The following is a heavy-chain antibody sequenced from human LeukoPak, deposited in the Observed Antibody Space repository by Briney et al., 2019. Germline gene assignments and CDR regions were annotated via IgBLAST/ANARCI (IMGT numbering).Heavy chain of an antibody. V-gene: IGHV4-59*01. CDR1: GVSISSYY. Sequence: PSETLSLTCVVSGVSISSYYWTWIRQPPEKGLEWIGYIYYSGTTNYSPSLKSRVTISVDTSKNQCSLKLSSVTSADTAVYYCARGRAWFDPWGQGTLVTVSS. CDR2: IYYSGTT. J-gene: IGHJ5*02. CDR3: ARGRAWFDP.